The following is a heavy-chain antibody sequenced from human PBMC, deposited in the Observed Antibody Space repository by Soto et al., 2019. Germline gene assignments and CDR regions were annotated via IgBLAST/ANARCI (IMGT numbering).Heavy chain of an antibody. CDR2: IYYSGST. CDR3: ATHSQFRADI. V-gene: IGHV4-39*01. Sequence: QLQLQESGPGLVKPSETLSLTCTVSGGSISSSSYYWGWIRQPPGKGLEWIGSIYYSGSTYYNPSLKSRGTISVDTAKNQFSLKLSSVTAADTAVYYCATHSQFRADIWGQGTMVTVSS. J-gene: IGHJ3*02. CDR1: GGSISSSSYY.